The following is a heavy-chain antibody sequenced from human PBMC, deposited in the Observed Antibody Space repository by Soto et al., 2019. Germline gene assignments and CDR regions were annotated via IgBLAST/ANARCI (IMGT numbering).Heavy chain of an antibody. CDR1: GYTFTSYG. CDR3: ARDRLVTWIALWSSTPYCLDY. J-gene: IGHJ4*02. CDR2: ISAYNGNP. Sequence: QVQLVHSGAGVKKPGASVKVYCKASGYTFTSYGISWVRQAPGQGLEWMGWISAYNGNPNYAQKPQGRFTMTTDTSTSTAYLELRSLRSDDTAVYYSARDRLVTWIALWSSTPYCLDYWGQETLLTVS. D-gene: IGHD5-18*01. V-gene: IGHV1-18*01.